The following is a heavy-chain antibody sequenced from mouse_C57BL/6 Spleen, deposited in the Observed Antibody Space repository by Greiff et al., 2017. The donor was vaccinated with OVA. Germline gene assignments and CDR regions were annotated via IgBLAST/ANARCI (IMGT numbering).Heavy chain of an antibody. J-gene: IGHJ1*03. CDR1: GYTFTDYY. Sequence: EVKLQQSGPELVKPGASVKISCKASGYTFTDYYMNWVKQSHGKSLEWIGDINPNNGGTSYNQKFKGKATLTVDKSSSTAYMELRSLTSEDSAVYYCASLYDGYYVWYFDVWGTGTTVTVSS. V-gene: IGHV1-26*01. CDR2: INPNNGGT. CDR3: ASLYDGYYVWYFDV. D-gene: IGHD2-3*01.